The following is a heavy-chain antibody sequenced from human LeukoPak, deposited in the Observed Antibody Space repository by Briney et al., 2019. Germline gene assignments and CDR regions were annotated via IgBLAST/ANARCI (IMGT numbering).Heavy chain of an antibody. D-gene: IGHD6-13*01. V-gene: IGHV3-9*03. CDR3: ARGNGYSTSGYVDY. J-gene: IGHJ4*02. Sequence: PGGSLRLSCAASGFTFDDYSMHWVRQAPGKGLEWVSGISWNSGSIVYADSVKGRFTISRDRTKNSLYLQMNSLRAEDMASYYCARGNGYSTSGYVDYWGQGTLVTVSS. CDR2: ISWNSGSI. CDR1: GFTFDDYS.